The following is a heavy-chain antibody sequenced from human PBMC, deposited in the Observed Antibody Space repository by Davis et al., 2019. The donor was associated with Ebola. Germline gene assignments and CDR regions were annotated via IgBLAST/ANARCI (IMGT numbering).Heavy chain of an antibody. CDR1: DFTVSGST. Sequence: GGSLRLSCEASDFTVSGSTMNWVRQAPGKGLEWIAGISTTGNTIYYADSVKGRFTISRDNAKKSLYLHMNGLRDEDTAVYYCARDDSGTIKGWFDPWGQGTLVTVSS. D-gene: IGHD4/OR15-4a*01. CDR3: ARDDSGTIKGWFDP. CDR2: ISTTGNTI. J-gene: IGHJ5*02. V-gene: IGHV3-48*02.